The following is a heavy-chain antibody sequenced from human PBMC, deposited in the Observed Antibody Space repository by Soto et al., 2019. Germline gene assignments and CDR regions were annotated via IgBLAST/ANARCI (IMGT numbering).Heavy chain of an antibody. Sequence: PGGSLRLSCAASGFTFSSYGMHWVRQAPGKGLEWVAVIWYDGSNKYYADSVKGRFTISRDNSKNTLYLQMNSLRAEDTAVYYCARGWHGSSSWYVDYYYYYGMDVWGQGTTVTVSS. D-gene: IGHD6-13*01. CDR2: IWYDGSNK. V-gene: IGHV3-33*01. J-gene: IGHJ6*02. CDR1: GFTFSSYG. CDR3: ARGWHGSSSWYVDYYYYYGMDV.